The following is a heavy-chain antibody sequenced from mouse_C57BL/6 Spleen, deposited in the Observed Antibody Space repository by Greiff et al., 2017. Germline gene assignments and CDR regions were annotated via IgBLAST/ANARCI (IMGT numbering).Heavy chain of an antibody. CDR3: ARSDYYGDWYFDV. J-gene: IGHJ1*03. D-gene: IGHD1-1*01. V-gene: IGHV1-72*01. CDR1: GYTFTSYW. Sequence: QVQLQQPGAELVKPGASVKLSCKASGYTFTSYWMHWVKQRPGRGLEWIGRIDPNSGGTKYNEKFKSKATLTVDKPSSTAYVQLSSLTSEDSAVYYCARSDYYGDWYFDVWGTGTTVTGSS. CDR2: IDPNSGGT.